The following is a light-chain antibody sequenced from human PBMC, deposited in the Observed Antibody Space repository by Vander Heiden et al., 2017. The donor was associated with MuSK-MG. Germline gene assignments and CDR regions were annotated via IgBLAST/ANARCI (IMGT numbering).Light chain of an antibody. CDR3: QQSYSTPLT. Sequence: DIQMTQSPPSPSASVGDRVTITCRGSQSISSYLNWYQQKPGKAPKRLIYAAYSLQSGVPSRFSGSGSGTDFTLTISSLQPEDFATYYCQQSYSTPLTFGGGTKVEIK. CDR2: AAY. CDR1: QSISSY. J-gene: IGKJ4*01. V-gene: IGKV1-39*01.